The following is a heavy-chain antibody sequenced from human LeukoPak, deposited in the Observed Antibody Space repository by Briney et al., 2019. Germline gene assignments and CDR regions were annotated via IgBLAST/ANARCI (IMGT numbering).Heavy chain of an antibody. CDR3: ARVRSYEGPFDY. D-gene: IGHD1-26*01. J-gene: IGHJ4*02. CDR1: GFTFSSYA. CDR2: ISSNGGST. V-gene: IGHV3-64*01. Sequence: PGGSLRLSCAASGFTFSSYAMHWVRQAPGKGLEYVSAISSNGGSTYYANSVKGRFTISRDNSKNTLYLQMGSLRAEDMAVYYCARVRSYEGPFDYWGQGTLVTVSS.